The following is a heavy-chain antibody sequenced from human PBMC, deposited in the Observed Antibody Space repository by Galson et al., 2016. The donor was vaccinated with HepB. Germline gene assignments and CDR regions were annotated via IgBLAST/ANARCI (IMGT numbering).Heavy chain of an antibody. Sequence: SLRLSCAASGLIVSSNYMSWVRQAPGKGLEWVSIIYSGGSTFYGDSVKGRFTISRDNSKNTVFLEMNSLRAEDTAEYYRAKEGGKGAPAGTFYGRDVWGQGTTVTVSS. D-gene: IGHD6-13*01. CDR3: AKEGGKGAPAGTFYGRDV. CDR1: GLIVSSNY. J-gene: IGHJ6*02. CDR2: IYSGGST. V-gene: IGHV3-53*01.